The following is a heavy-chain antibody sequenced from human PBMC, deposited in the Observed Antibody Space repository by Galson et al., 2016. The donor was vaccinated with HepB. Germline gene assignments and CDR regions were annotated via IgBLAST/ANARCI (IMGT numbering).Heavy chain of an antibody. D-gene: IGHD1-26*01. CDR2: PFWDADQ. CDR1: GFSLSTTGVG. V-gene: IGHV2-5*02. J-gene: IGHJ4*02. CDR3: ACGQWDPLLFDS. Sequence: PALVKPTQTLALTCSFSGFSLSTTGVGVGWFRQPPGKAPEWLAPPFWDADQPYNPFLKTRLTITKDPPKNQVVLKMTNMDPGDTATYYCACGQWDPLLFDSWGQGTVVTV.